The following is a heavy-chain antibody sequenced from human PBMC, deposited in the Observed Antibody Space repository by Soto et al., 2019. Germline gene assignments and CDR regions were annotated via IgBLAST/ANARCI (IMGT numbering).Heavy chain of an antibody. CDR2: IDWDDDK. CDR1: GFSLSTSGMC. V-gene: IGHV2-70*01. Sequence: SGPTVVNPPQPLTLTCTFSGFSLSTSGMCVSWIRQPPGKALEWLALIDWDDDKYYNTSLKTRLTISKATSKNQMVLTMTNMDPVDTASYYFARVWRTTVVTPGLDAFDIWGQGTMVTVSS. D-gene: IGHD2-21*02. CDR3: ARVWRTTVVTPGLDAFDI. J-gene: IGHJ3*02.